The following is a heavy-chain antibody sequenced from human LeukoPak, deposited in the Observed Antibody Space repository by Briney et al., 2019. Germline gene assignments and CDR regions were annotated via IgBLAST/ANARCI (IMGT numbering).Heavy chain of an antibody. CDR1: GFSFSSYH. V-gene: IGHV3-7*01. CDR2: IFPDGHQE. CDR3: ARWRWQQSEFDL. D-gene: IGHD5-24*01. Sequence: GGSLRLSCVASGFSFSSYHMSWVRQAPGKGLGCVAHIFPDGHQESCDASVRGRFTVSRDNAKNSVFLQMNSLRVEDTAIYYCARWRWQQSEFDLWGQGALVAVSS. J-gene: IGHJ4*02.